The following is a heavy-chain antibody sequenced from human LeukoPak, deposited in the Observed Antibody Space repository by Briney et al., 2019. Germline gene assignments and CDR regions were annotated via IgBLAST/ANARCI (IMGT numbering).Heavy chain of an antibody. Sequence: GGSLRLSCAASGFPFSSYWMSWVRQAPGKGLEWVANIKQDGSDKDYVDSVKGRFTISRDNAKHSLYLQMNSLRAEDTAVYYCARDLLGPPFGSAVDYWGQGTLVTVSS. D-gene: IGHD2-8*02. J-gene: IGHJ4*02. CDR3: ARDLLGPPFGSAVDY. CDR1: GFPFSSYW. V-gene: IGHV3-7*01. CDR2: IKQDGSDK.